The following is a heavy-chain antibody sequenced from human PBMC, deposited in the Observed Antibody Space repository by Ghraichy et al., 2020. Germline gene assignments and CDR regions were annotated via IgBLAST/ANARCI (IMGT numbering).Heavy chain of an antibody. CDR2: IYYSGST. J-gene: IGHJ4*02. V-gene: IGHV4-39*01. CDR3: ERLKLSYEFDY. CDR1: GGSISSSSYY. D-gene: IGHD5-18*01. Sequence: SETLSLTCTVSGGSISSSSYYWGWIRQPPGKGLEWIGSIYYSGSTYYNPSLKSRVTISVDTSKNQFSLKLSSVTAADTAVYYCERLKLSYEFDYWGQGTLVTVSS.